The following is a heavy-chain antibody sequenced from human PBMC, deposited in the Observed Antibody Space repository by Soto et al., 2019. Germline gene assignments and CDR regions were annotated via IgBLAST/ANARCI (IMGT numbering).Heavy chain of an antibody. Sequence: GGSLRLSCAASGFTFSSYAMHWVRQAPGKGLEWVAVISYDGSNKYYADSVKGRFTISRDNSKNTLYLQMNSLRAEDTAVYYCARDTNSYAVGEFDYWGQGTLVTVSS. J-gene: IGHJ4*02. V-gene: IGHV3-30-3*01. D-gene: IGHD5-18*01. CDR1: GFTFSSYA. CDR3: ARDTNSYAVGEFDY. CDR2: ISYDGSNK.